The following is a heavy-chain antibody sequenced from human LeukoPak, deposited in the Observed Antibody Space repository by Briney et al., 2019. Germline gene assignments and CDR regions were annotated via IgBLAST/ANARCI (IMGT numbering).Heavy chain of an antibody. V-gene: IGHV1-2*06. CDR3: FRDGYNYDYYGMDV. Sequence: ASVKVSCKASGYTFTCYYMHWVRQAPGQGLEWMGRINPNSGGTNYAQKFQGRVTMTRDTSISTAYMELSRLRSDDTAVYYCFRDGYNYDYYGMDVWGQGTTVTVSS. D-gene: IGHD5-24*01. CDR1: GYTFTCYY. J-gene: IGHJ6*02. CDR2: INPNSGGT.